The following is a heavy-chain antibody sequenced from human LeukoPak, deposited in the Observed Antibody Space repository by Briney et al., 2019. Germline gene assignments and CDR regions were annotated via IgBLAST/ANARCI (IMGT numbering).Heavy chain of an antibody. CDR2: ISERGGSA. Sequence: GGSLRLSCVVSGITLSNYGMSWVRQAPGKGLEWVSGISERGGSANYADSVKGRFIISRDTSKNTVYLQMNSLRVEDTAVYFCAKRGIVIRAVIIIGFHKEAYYFDYWGQGILVTVSS. V-gene: IGHV3-23*01. CDR3: AKRGIVIRAVIIIGFHKEAYYFDY. J-gene: IGHJ4*02. D-gene: IGHD3-10*01. CDR1: GITLSNYG.